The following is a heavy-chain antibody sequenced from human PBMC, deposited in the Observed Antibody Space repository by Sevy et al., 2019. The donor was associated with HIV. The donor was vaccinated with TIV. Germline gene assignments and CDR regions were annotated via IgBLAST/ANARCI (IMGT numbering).Heavy chain of an antibody. D-gene: IGHD1-26*01. CDR1: GFSFRSYA. CDR2: ITGSDGRT. V-gene: IGHV3-23*01. J-gene: IGHJ3*01. Sequence: GGSLRLSCEASGFSFRSYAMSWVRQAPGKGLERVSAITGSDGRTYYADSVKGRFTISRDNSKNTLYLHMNSLSADDTAVYYCAKDQWGGQTVDAFDFWGQGTMVTVSS. CDR3: AKDQWGGQTVDAFDF.